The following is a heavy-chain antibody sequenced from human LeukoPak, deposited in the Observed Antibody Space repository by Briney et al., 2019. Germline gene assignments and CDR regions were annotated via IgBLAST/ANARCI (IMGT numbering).Heavy chain of an antibody. D-gene: IGHD3-10*01. V-gene: IGHV1-69*01. Sequence: GSSVKVSCKASGGTFSSYAISWVRQAPGQGLEWMGGIIPIFGTANYAQKFQDRVTITADESTSTAYMELSSLRSEDTAVYYCAREETGFSASFDYWGQGTLVTVSS. CDR3: AREETGFSASFDY. J-gene: IGHJ4*02. CDR1: GGTFSSYA. CDR2: IIPIFGTA.